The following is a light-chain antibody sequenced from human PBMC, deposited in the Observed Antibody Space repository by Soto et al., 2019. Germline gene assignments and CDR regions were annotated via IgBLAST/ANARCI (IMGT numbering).Light chain of an antibody. J-gene: IGLJ3*02. CDR3: AAWDESPNVPV. V-gene: IGLV1-44*01. CDR1: NSNIGRNT. Sequence: QSVLTQPPSASGTPGQRVTISCSGSNSNIGRNTVNWYQQFPGAAHNLLSHRDNERPSGVPDRFSGSRSGTSASLAISGHQSEDEAEYSCAAWDESPNVPVFGGGTKLTVL. CDR2: RDN.